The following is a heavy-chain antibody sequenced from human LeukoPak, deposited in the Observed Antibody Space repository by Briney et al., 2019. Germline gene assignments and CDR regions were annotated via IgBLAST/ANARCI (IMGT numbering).Heavy chain of an antibody. D-gene: IGHD2-21*02. Sequence: GGSLRLSCAASRFTFSTYSMNWVRQAPGKGREWVSSITSSRTYIDYADSGKGRFPISRDHAKNALYLQLNSLRVEDPAVYYCARDESRGNFVTPPDYWGQGTLVTVSS. CDR3: ARDESRGNFVTPPDY. J-gene: IGHJ4*02. V-gene: IGHV3-21*01. CDR2: ITSSRTYI. CDR1: RFTFSTYS.